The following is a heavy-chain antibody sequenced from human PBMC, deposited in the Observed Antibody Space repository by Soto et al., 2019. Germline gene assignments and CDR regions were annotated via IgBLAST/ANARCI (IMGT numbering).Heavy chain of an antibody. CDR3: ARLEPYRSSTSPCGMDV. V-gene: IGHV1-2*02. D-gene: IGHD2-2*01. CDR2: INPNSGGT. CDR1: GYTFTGYY. J-gene: IGHJ6*02. Sequence: ASVKVSGKASGYTFTGYYMHWVRQAPGQGLEWMGWINPNSGGTNYAQKFQGRVTMTRDTSISTAYMELSRLRSDDTAVYYCARLEPYRSSTSPCGMDVWGQGTTVTVSS.